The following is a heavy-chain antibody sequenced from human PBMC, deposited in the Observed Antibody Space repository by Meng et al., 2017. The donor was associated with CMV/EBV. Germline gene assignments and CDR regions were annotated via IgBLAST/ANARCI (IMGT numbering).Heavy chain of an antibody. J-gene: IGHJ4*02. Sequence: SLKISCAASGFTFSSYAMHWVRQAPGKGLEWVAVISYDGSNKYYADSVKGRFTISRDNSKNTLYLQMNSLRAEDTAVYYCARVGGRPYYDFWSGYHRPPDYWGQGTLVTVSS. V-gene: IGHV3-30*04. D-gene: IGHD3-3*01. CDR1: GFTFSSYA. CDR2: ISYDGSNK. CDR3: ARVGGRPYYDFWSGYHRPPDY.